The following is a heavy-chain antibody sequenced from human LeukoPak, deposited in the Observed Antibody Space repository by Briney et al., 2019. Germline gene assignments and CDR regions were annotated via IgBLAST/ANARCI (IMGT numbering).Heavy chain of an antibody. J-gene: IGHJ6*03. CDR3: ARGLGRGPHRLRITIFGVVTPSYYYYMDV. CDR2: MNPNSGNT. D-gene: IGHD3-3*01. V-gene: IGHV1-8*03. Sequence: ASVKVSCKASGYTFTSYDINWVRQATGQGLEWMGWMNPNSGNTGYAQKFQGRVTITRNTSISTAYMELSSLRSEDTAVYYCARGLGRGPHRLRITIFGVVTPSYYYYMDVWGKGTTVTVSS. CDR1: GYTFTSYD.